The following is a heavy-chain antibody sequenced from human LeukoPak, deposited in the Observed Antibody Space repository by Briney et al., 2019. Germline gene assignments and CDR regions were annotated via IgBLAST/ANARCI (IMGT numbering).Heavy chain of an antibody. Sequence: GGSLRLSCAASGFTFSSYGMHWVRQAPGKGLEWVAFIRYDGSNKYYADSVKGRFTISRDNSKNTLYLQMNSLRAEDTAVYYCAKVENTMIVVVEGYFDYWGQGTLVTVSS. CDR1: GFTFSSYG. J-gene: IGHJ4*02. CDR2: IRYDGSNK. CDR3: AKVENTMIVVVEGYFDY. V-gene: IGHV3-30*02. D-gene: IGHD3-22*01.